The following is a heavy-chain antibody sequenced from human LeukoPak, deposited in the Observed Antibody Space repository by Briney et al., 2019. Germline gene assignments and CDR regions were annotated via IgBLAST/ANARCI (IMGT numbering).Heavy chain of an antibody. V-gene: IGHV1-69*05. CDR1: GGSSSSYA. D-gene: IGHD3-3*01. Sequence: SVKASCKASGGSSSSYAISWVRQAPGQGLEWMGRIIPIFGTANYAQKFQGRVTITTDESTSTAYMELSSLRSEDTDVYYWARDRDFWSGYYAIGGFYYWGQGTLVTVSS. CDR2: IIPIFGTA. J-gene: IGHJ4*02. CDR3: ARDRDFWSGYYAIGGFYY.